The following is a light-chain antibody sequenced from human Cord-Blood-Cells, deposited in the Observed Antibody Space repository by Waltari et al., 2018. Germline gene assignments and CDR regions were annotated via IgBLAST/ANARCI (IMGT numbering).Light chain of an antibody. J-gene: IGKJ5*01. CDR1: QGISSW. CDR2: AAS. V-gene: IGKV1-12*01. CDR3: QQANSVPIT. Sequence: DIQMTQSPSSVSASVGDSVTITWRASQGISSWLARYQQKPGKAPKLLSYAASSLQSGVPSRFSGSGSGTDFTLTISSLQPEDFATYYCQQANSVPITFGQGTRLEIK.